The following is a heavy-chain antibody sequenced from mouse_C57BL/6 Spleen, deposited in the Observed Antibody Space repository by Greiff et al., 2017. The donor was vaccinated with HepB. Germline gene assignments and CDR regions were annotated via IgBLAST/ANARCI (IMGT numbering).Heavy chain of an antibody. CDR3: ARAITTVVAPYYFDY. V-gene: IGHV1-69*01. Sequence: QVQLKQSGAELVMPGASVKLSCKASGYTFTSYWMHWVKQRPGQGLEWIGEIDPSDSYTNYNQKFKGKSTLTVDKSSSTAYMQLSSLTSEDSAVYYCARAITTVVAPYYFDYWGQGTTLTVSS. CDR2: IDPSDSYT. J-gene: IGHJ2*01. CDR1: GYTFTSYW. D-gene: IGHD1-1*01.